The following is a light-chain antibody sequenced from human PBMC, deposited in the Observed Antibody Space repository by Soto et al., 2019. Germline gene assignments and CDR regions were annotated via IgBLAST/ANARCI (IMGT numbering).Light chain of an antibody. J-gene: IGLJ2*01. CDR2: DVT. CDR1: SNDVGGYDY. CDR3: CSYAGNYTF. Sequence: QSALTQPRSVSGSPGQSVTISCTGTSNDVGGYDYVSWYQQYPGKAPTYILYDVTKRPSGVPDRFSGSKSGNTASLTISGLQADDEADDYCCSYAGNYTFFGGGTKLTVL. V-gene: IGLV2-11*01.